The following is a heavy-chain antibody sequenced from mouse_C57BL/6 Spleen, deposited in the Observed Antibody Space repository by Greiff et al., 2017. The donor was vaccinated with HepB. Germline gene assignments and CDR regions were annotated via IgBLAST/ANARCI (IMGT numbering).Heavy chain of an antibody. CDR2: INYDGSST. CDR1: GFTFSDYY. D-gene: IGHD4-1*02. J-gene: IGHJ1*03. Sequence: EVMLVESEGGLVQPGSSMKLSCTASGFTFSDYYMAWVRQVPEKGLEWVANINYDGSSTYYLDSLKSRFIISRDNAKNILYLQMSSLKSEDTATYYCARSQLLDWYFDVWGTGTTVTVSS. V-gene: IGHV5-16*01. CDR3: ARSQLLDWYFDV.